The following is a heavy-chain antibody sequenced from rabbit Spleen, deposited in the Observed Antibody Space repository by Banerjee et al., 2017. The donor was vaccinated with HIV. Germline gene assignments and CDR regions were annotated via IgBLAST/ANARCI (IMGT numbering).Heavy chain of an antibody. CDR3: ARVSETSGWGEDL. Sequence: QEQLVESGGGLVQPERSLTLTCTASGFSFSSGYDMCWVRQAPGKGLEWIGYIYSAIGYTYYASWAKGRFTISKTSSTTVTLQMTSLTVADTATYFCARVSETSGWGEDLWGPGTLVTVS. J-gene: IGHJ4*01. D-gene: IGHD4-1*01. CDR1: GFSFSSGYD. V-gene: IGHV1S45*01. CDR2: IYSAIGYT.